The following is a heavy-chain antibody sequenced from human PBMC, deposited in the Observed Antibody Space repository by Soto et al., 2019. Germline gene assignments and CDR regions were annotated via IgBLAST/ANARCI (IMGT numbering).Heavy chain of an antibody. CDR1: GFSLTTSGVG. CDR3: AHRVLRTVFGLVTTTAIYFDF. CDR2: IYWDDDK. J-gene: IGHJ4*02. D-gene: IGHD3-3*01. Sequence: QITLNESGPTVVRPTETLTLTCRFSGFSLTTSGVGVGWIRQSPGKAPEWLALIYWDDDKRYSASLKSRLTITKDTSKNQLVLTVSDLDPTYTATYYCAHRVLRTVFGLVTTTAIYFDFWGQGTPVAVSS. V-gene: IGHV2-5*02.